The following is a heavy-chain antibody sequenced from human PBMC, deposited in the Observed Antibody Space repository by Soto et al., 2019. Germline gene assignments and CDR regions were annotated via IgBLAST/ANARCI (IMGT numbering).Heavy chain of an antibody. CDR1: GFTFSTFA. D-gene: IGHD3-22*01. CDR2: INGASSGT. V-gene: IGHV3-23*01. J-gene: IGHJ4*02. CDR3: AKERSNSGYSPPDY. Sequence: VKLLESGGDLVQPGGSLRLSCAASGFTFSTFAMTWVRQAPGKGLEWVSTINGASSGTNYTDSVKGRFTVSRDNSENTLYLHMNSLRAEDTAVYYCAKERSNSGYSPPDYWGQGALVTVSS.